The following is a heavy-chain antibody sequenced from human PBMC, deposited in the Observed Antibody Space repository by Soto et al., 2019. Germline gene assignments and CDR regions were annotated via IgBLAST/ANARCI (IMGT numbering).Heavy chain of an antibody. Sequence: SETLSLTCAVYGGTFRGYDWSWIRQPPGKGLEWIEEINHSGSTNYNPSLKSRVTISVDTSKNQFSLKLSSVTAADTTVYYCARGDGYSSGWYDYWGQGTLVTVSS. V-gene: IGHV4-34*01. J-gene: IGHJ4*02. CDR3: ARGDGYSSGWYDY. D-gene: IGHD6-19*01. CDR1: GGTFRGYD. CDR2: INHSGST.